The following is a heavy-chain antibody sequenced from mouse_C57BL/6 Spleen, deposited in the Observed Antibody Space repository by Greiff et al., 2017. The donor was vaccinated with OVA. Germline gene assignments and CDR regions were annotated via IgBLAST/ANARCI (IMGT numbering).Heavy chain of an antibody. V-gene: IGHV5-9*01. CDR1: GFTFSSYT. J-gene: IGHJ2*01. Sequence: EVKLMESGGGLVKPGGSLKLSCAASGFTFSSYTMSWVRQTPEKRLEWVATLSGGGGNTYYPDSVKGRFTISRDNAKNTLYLQMSSLRAEDTALYYCARGDYYWDYWGQGTTLTVSS. CDR3: ARGDYYWDY. CDR2: LSGGGGNT.